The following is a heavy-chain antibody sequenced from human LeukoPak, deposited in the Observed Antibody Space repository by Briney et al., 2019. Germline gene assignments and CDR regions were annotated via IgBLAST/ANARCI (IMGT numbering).Heavy chain of an antibody. CDR1: GFTFSSYW. J-gene: IGHJ4*02. Sequence: PGGSLRLSCAASGFTFSSYWMSWVRQAPGKGLGWEANIKQDGSEKYYVDSVKGRFTISRGNAKNSLYLQMNSLRAEDTALYYCAKVRGYSYGYFDYWGQGTLVTVSS. CDR2: IKQDGSEK. V-gene: IGHV3-7*03. D-gene: IGHD5-18*01. CDR3: AKVRGYSYGYFDY.